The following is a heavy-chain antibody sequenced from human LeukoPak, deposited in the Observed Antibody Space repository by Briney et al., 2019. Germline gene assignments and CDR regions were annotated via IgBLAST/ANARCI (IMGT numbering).Heavy chain of an antibody. Sequence: GRSLRLSCAASGFIFHDYAMHWVRQAPGKGLEWVSGVSWNSGSIGYADSVKGRFTISRDNAKNSLYLQMNSLRAEDTALYYCTKDKPPRSSGWYGWFDPWGQGTLVTVSS. J-gene: IGHJ5*02. CDR3: TKDKPPRSSGWYGWFDP. D-gene: IGHD6-19*01. V-gene: IGHV3-9*01. CDR2: VSWNSGSI. CDR1: GFIFHDYA.